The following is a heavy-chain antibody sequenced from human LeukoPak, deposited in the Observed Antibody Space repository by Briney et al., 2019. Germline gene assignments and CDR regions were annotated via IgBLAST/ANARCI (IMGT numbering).Heavy chain of an antibody. D-gene: IGHD2-15*01. CDR2: ISGSGDSV. V-gene: IGHV3-23*01. CDR1: GFTFTNYE. Sequence: PGGSLRLSCAASGFTFTNYEMSWVRQAPGKGLEWLSSISGSGDSVFYADSVKGRFTISRDNSLNTLHLQMNSLRAEDTAIYYCTTDTWYSAGHWGQGTLVTVSS. CDR3: TTDTWYSAGH. J-gene: IGHJ4*02.